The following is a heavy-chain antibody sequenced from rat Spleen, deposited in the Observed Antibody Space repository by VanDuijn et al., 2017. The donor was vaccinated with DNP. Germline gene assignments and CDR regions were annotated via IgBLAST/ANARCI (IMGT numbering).Heavy chain of an antibody. D-gene: IGHD1-12*02. CDR1: GFIFSNHW. J-gene: IGHJ2*01. CDR2: ISNTGDHT. CDR3: ARHDGSTDWFAY. Sequence: EVQLVESGGGLVQPGRSLKLSCAASGFIFSNHWMTWIRQAPGKGLEWVASISNTGDHTYYSDSVKGRFSLSRDNAKSTLYLQMDSLRSEDTATYYCARHDGSTDWFAYWGQGVMVTVSS. V-gene: IGHV5-31*01.